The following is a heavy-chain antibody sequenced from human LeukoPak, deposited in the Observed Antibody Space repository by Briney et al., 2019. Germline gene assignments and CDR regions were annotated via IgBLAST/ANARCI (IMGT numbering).Heavy chain of an antibody. J-gene: IGHJ4*02. CDR3: AREVSPYGSGSNFDS. V-gene: IGHV4-39*07. CDR2: IHYSGST. CDR1: GGSISSNSYY. Sequence: PSETLSLTCTVSGGSISSNSYYWGWIRQPPGKGLEWIGSIHYSGSTYYNSSLKSRVTISVDTSKNQFSLNLSSVTAADTAVYYCAREVSPYGSGSNFDSWGQGTLVTVSS. D-gene: IGHD3-10*01.